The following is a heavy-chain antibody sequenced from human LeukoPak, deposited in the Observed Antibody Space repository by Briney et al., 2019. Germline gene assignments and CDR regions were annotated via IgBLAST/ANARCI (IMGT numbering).Heavy chain of an antibody. CDR3: AREAGDVVVPAAIPIDYYYYYMDV. V-gene: IGHV4-61*02. CDR2: IYTSGST. CDR1: GGSISSGSYY. D-gene: IGHD2-2*01. J-gene: IGHJ6*03. Sequence: SQTLSLTCTVSGGSISSGSYYWSWIRQPAGKGLEWIGRIYTSGSTNYNPSRKSRVTISVDTSKNQFSLKLSSVTAADTAVYYCAREAGDVVVPAAIPIDYYYYYMDVWGKGTTVTISS.